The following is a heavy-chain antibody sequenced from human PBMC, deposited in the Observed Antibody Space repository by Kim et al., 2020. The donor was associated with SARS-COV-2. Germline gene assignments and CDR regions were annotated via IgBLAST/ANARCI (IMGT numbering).Heavy chain of an antibody. CDR3: ARHSGTCDWFDP. CDR2: IHYNGTT. D-gene: IGHD3-10*01. V-gene: IGHV4-39*01. J-gene: IGHJ5*02. CDR1: GGSISSSSRY. Sequence: SETLSLTCTVSGGSISSSSRYWGWIRQPPGKGLEWIASIHYNGTTHYNPSLKSRVTTSVDTSNNQFSLKLSSVTAADTAVYYCARHSGTCDWFDPWGQGTLVTVSS.